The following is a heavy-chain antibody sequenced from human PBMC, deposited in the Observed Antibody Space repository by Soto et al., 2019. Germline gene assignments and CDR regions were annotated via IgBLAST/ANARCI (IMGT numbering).Heavy chain of an antibody. V-gene: IGHV5-51*01. Sequence: PVEYLKISFKGFGYSFTSYWIGLVREIPGKGLEWRGITYPGDSDTRSSPSFQGQVTISADKSISTAYQQWSMLKASDTAMYYCARHYSGSTPRGGFDVWGQGTMVTVSS. D-gene: IGHD1-26*01. CDR1: GYSFTSYW. CDR2: TYPGDSDT. J-gene: IGHJ3*01. CDR3: ARHYSGSTPRGGFDV.